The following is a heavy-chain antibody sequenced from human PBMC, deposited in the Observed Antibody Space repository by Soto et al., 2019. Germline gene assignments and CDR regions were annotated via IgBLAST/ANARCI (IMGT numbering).Heavy chain of an antibody. J-gene: IGHJ4*02. CDR2: IKLDGSET. CDR1: GFTFSSHW. Sequence: GGSLRLSCPASGFTFSSHWTSWVRQAARKGLEWEANIKLDGSETYYVDAVKGRFTISIDNAKNSLYLEMNSLRSEDTDGYYCARGVRLGAGTVWGQGTLVTVSS. D-gene: IGHD6-19*01. CDR3: ARGVRLGAGTV. V-gene: IGHV3-7*05.